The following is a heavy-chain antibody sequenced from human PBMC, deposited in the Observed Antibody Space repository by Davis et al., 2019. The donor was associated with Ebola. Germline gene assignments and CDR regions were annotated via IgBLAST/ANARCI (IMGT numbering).Heavy chain of an antibody. D-gene: IGHD3-22*01. V-gene: IGHV1-18*01. Sequence: ASVQVSCKASGYTFTSYGISWVRQAPGQGLEWMGWISAYNGNTNYAQNLQGSVTMTTDTSTSTAYMELRSLRSDDTAVYYCARDVVQYYYDSSGYSIRNKHFDYWGQGTLVTVSS. CDR2: ISAYNGNT. CDR1: GYTFTSYG. J-gene: IGHJ4*02. CDR3: ARDVVQYYYDSSGYSIRNKHFDY.